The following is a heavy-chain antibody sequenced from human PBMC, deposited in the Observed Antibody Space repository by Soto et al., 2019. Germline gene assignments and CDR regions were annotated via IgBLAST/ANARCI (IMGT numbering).Heavy chain of an antibody. CDR3: ARDRIDYSNYYYYYGMDV. Sequence: PSETLSLTCTVSGGSISSGGYYWSWIRQHPGKGLEWIGYIYYSGSTYFNPSLKSRVTISVDTSKNQFSLKLSSVTAADTAVYYCARDRIDYSNYYYYYGMDVWGQGTTVTVSS. CDR1: GGSISSGGYY. D-gene: IGHD4-4*01. CDR2: IYYSGST. V-gene: IGHV4-31*03. J-gene: IGHJ6*02.